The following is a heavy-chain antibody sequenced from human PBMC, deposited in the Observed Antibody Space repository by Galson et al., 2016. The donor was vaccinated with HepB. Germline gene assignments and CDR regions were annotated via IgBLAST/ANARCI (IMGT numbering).Heavy chain of an antibody. CDR3: ARRPEYCPPVGCSVDY. D-gene: IGHD2/OR15-2a*01. V-gene: IGHV3-30*03. CDR2: DSVHGGRK. Sequence: SLRLSCAASGFNFNTYGMHWVRQAPGKGLEWVAADSVHGGRKFYAAVVKGRFTISRDSAKNMLFLQMSSLRDDDTAVYFCARRPEYCPPVGCSVDYWGQGTLVSVSS. CDR1: GFNFNTYG. J-gene: IGHJ4*02.